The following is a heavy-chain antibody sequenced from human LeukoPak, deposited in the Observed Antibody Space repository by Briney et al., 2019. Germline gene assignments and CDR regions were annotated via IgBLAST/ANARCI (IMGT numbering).Heavy chain of an antibody. J-gene: IGHJ4*02. V-gene: IGHV3-11*04. D-gene: IGHD2-21*01. Sequence: PGGSLRLSCAASGFTFSDYYMSWIRQAPGKGLEWVSYISSSGSTIYYADSVKGRFTISRDNAKNSLYLQMHSLRIKDTAVYYCARDFFPIADSTWYEIGYWGQGTLVTVSS. CDR1: GFTFSDYY. CDR3: ARDFFPIADSTWYEIGY. CDR2: ISSSGSTI.